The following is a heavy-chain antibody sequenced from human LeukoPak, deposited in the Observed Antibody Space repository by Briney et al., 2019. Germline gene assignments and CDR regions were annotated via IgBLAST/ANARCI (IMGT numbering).Heavy chain of an antibody. CDR3: AKVRTYFYHGLDV. CDR2: IYGGGTT. D-gene: IGHD1-14*01. CDR1: GFTVSSHY. Sequence: GGSLRLSCAASGFTVSSHYMSWVRQAPGKGLEWVSLIYGGGTTYYADSVKGRFTISRDNSKNTLFLQVNSLRAEDTAVYYCAKVRTYFYHGLDVWGQGTTVTVSS. V-gene: IGHV3-53*01. J-gene: IGHJ6*02.